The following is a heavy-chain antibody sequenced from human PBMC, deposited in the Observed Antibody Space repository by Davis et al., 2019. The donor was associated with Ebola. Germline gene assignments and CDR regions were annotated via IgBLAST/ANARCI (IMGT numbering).Heavy chain of an antibody. CDR1: GYTFTGYY. CDR3: ARAIWGSGADY. CDR2: INPNSGGT. Sequence: AASVKVSCKASGYTFTGYYMHWVRQAPGQGLEWMGRINPNSGGTNYAQKFQGRVTMTRDTSTSTVYMELSSLRSEDTAVYYCARAIWGSGADYWGQGTLVTVSS. V-gene: IGHV1-2*06. D-gene: IGHD3-16*01. J-gene: IGHJ4*02.